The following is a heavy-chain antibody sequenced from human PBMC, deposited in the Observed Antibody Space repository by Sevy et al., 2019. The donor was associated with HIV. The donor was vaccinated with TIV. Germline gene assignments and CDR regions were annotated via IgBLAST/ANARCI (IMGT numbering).Heavy chain of an antibody. CDR1: GFTFSDYY. Sequence: GGSLRLSCTASGFTFSDYYMSWIRQAPGKGLEWVSYISTSSSYTSYPDSVKGQFTISRDIAKNSLYLQMNSLRVEDTAVYYCARVRYNYGQKYFDYWGQGTLVTVSS. J-gene: IGHJ4*02. CDR3: ARVRYNYGQKYFDY. D-gene: IGHD5-18*01. CDR2: ISTSSSYT. V-gene: IGHV3-11*06.